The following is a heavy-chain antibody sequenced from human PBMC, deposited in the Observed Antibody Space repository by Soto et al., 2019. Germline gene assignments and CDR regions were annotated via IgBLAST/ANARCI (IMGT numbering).Heavy chain of an antibody. D-gene: IGHD3-16*01. CDR3: ARAIGFDYVN. J-gene: IGHJ4*02. Sequence: LKLCCAGAGFTVIGYWMSLFRQAPGKGLEWVASIKEDGSEIYYLHSVRGRFSISRDSAGNALHLTMNYLSAEDTCVYFCARAIGFDYVNWGQGTMVTVSS. CDR2: IKEDGSEI. CDR1: GFTVIGYW. V-gene: IGHV3-7*01.